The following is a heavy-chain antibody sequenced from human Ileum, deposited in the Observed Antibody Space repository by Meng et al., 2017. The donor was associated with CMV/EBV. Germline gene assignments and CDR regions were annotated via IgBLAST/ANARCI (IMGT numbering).Heavy chain of an antibody. J-gene: IGHJ5*02. D-gene: IGHD3-3*01. Sequence: SGGTFSNYGVRWVRQAPGQGLEWMGGIIPILEITNYAQKFQGRVSITAVQSTSTAYMELSSLTSDDTAVYYCARGGFWLGYYSWFDPWGQGTLVTVSS. CDR3: ARGGFWLGYYSWFDP. V-gene: IGHV1-69*10. CDR1: GGTFSNYG. CDR2: IIPILEIT.